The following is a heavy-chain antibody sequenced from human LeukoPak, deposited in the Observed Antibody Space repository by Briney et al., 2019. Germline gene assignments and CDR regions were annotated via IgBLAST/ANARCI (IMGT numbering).Heavy chain of an antibody. CDR3: AKETYAKVQLERLAMGP. V-gene: IGHV3-30*02. CDR2: IRYDGSNK. J-gene: IGHJ5*02. CDR1: GFTFSSYG. Sequence: PGGSLRLSCAASGFTFSSYGMHWVRQAPGKGLEWVAFIRYDGSNKYYADSVKGRFTISRDNSKNTLYLQMNSLRAEDTAVYYCAKETYAKVQLERLAMGPWGQGTLVTVSS. D-gene: IGHD1-1*01.